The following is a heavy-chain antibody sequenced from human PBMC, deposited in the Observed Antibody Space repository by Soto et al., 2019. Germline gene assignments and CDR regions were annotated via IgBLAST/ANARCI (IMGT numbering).Heavy chain of an antibody. CDR2: IHHGGTT. D-gene: IGHD2-2*01. CDR1: GGSISSSNW. Sequence: PSETLSLTCAVSGGSISSSNWWQWVRQPPGKGLEWIGEIHHGGTTNYNPSLKSRVAISVDKSKNQFSLKLNSVTAADTAVYYCARVRQYCSATSCYLDPWGQGTLVTVSS. J-gene: IGHJ5*02. V-gene: IGHV4-4*02. CDR3: ARVRQYCSATSCYLDP.